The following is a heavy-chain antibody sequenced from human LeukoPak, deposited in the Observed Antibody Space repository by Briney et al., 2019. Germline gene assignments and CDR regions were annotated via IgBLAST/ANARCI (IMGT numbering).Heavy chain of an antibody. CDR2: INRGGSES. CDR3: ARVGAWELQRVFDY. V-gene: IGHV3-7*01. D-gene: IGHD1-26*01. CDR1: GFTFTDYW. J-gene: IGHJ4*02. Sequence: PGGSLRLSCAASGFTFTDYWMTWLRQAPGKGLEWVANINRGGSESYYVDSVKGRFTISRDNAKNSLYLQMDSLRVEDTAVYYCARVGAWELQRVFDYWGQGTLVTVSS.